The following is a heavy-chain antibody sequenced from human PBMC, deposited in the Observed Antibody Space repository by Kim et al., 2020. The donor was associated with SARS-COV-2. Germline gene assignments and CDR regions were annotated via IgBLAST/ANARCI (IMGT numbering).Heavy chain of an antibody. Sequence: GGSLRLSCAASGFTFSSYAMSWVRQAPGKGLEWVSAISGSGGSTYYADSVKGRFTISRDNSKNTLYLQMNSLRAEDTAVYYCAKDFRAYYDSSGYYRMWGIQHWGQGTLVTVSS. V-gene: IGHV3-23*01. CDR2: ISGSGGST. CDR3: AKDFRAYYDSSGYYRMWGIQH. J-gene: IGHJ1*01. D-gene: IGHD3-22*01. CDR1: GFTFSSYA.